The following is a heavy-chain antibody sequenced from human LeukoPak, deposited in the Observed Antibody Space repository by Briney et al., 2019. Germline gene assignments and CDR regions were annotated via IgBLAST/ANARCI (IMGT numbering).Heavy chain of an antibody. V-gene: IGHV3-30*18. D-gene: IGHD4-17*01. Sequence: QAGRSLRLSCAASGFTFSSYGMHWVRQALGKGLEWVAVISYDGSNKYYADSVKGRFTISRDNSKNTLYLQMNSLRAEDTAVYYCAKDTADYGDYFDYWGQGTLVTVSS. CDR3: AKDTADYGDYFDY. CDR2: ISYDGSNK. CDR1: GFTFSSYG. J-gene: IGHJ4*02.